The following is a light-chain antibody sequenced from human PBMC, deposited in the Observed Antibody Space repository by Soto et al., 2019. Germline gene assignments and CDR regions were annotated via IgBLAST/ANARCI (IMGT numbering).Light chain of an antibody. CDR1: QNVDSNY. Sequence: EIVLTQSPGTLSLSPGERATLSCRASQNVDSNYLAWYQQKPGQAPRIITFGASGRATGIPDRFSGSGSGTDFTLTIRRLEPEDFAVYYCQQRSNWPPLTFGGGTTGDI. CDR2: GAS. V-gene: IGKV3D-20*02. CDR3: QQRSNWPPLT. J-gene: IGKJ4*01.